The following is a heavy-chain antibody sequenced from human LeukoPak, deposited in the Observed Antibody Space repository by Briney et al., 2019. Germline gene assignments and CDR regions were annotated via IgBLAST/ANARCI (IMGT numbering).Heavy chain of an antibody. CDR1: GGSINNYY. Sequence: SSETLSLTCTVSGGSINNYYWSWIRQPAGKGLEWIERIYTRGSTNYNPSLKSRVTMSVDTSKNQFSLKLSSVTAADTAVYYCARGRYCSADICSGGDAFDIWGQGTMVSVSS. CDR3: ARGRYCSADICSGGDAFDI. J-gene: IGHJ3*02. CDR2: IYTRGST. V-gene: IGHV4-4*07. D-gene: IGHD2-15*01.